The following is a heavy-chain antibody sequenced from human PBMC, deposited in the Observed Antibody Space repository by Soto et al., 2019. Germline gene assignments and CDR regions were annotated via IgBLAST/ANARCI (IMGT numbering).Heavy chain of an antibody. V-gene: IGHV3-7*01. CDR2: IKEDGSEK. J-gene: IGHJ3*02. D-gene: IGHD6-19*01. CDR3: ARVEGSTGAYVDRAVDI. Sequence: EVQLVESGGGLVQPGGSLRLSCAASGFTVTTYWMTWVRQAPGKGLEWVANIKEDGSEKNYVDSVKGRFTISRDKAKNTVYLQMNSLRFEYTAVNYCARVEGSTGAYVDRAVDIWGQGTMVTVSS. CDR1: GFTVTTYW.